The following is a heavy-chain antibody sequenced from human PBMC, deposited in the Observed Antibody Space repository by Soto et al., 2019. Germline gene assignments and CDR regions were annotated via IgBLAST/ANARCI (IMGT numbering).Heavy chain of an antibody. J-gene: IGHJ4*02. Sequence: QVQLVESGGGLVKPGGSLRLSCAASGFTLSDYYMTWIRQAPGKGLEWVSDISISGTTIHYADSVRGRFTISRDNAKNSLWLQMNTLRAEDTAVYYWARFGGDGYYNFWGQGTLVTVSS. CDR2: ISISGTTI. CDR1: GFTLSDYY. V-gene: IGHV3-11*01. D-gene: IGHD3-9*01. CDR3: ARFGGDGYYNF.